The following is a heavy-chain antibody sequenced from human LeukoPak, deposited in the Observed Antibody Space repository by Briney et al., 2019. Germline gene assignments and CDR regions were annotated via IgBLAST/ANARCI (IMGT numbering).Heavy chain of an antibody. CDR1: GFTFSSYW. D-gene: IGHD1-26*01. J-gene: IGHJ4*02. CDR2: IKQDGSEK. Sequence: GGSLRLSCAASGFTFSSYWMSWVRQAPGKGLEWVANIKQDGSEKYYVDSVKGRFTISRDNAKNSLYLQMNSLRAEDTAVYYCAKDGGVGATIFGTHDYWGQGTLVTVSS. CDR3: AKDGGVGATIFGTHDY. V-gene: IGHV3-7*03.